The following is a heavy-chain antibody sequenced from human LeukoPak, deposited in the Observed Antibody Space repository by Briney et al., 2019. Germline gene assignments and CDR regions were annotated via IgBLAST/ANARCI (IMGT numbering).Heavy chain of an antibody. CDR2: INPNSGGT. D-gene: IGHD2-15*01. Sequence: RGASVKVSYKASGYTFTGYYMHWVRRAPGQVLEWMGWINPNSGGTNYAQKFQGWVTMTRDTSISTAYMELSRLRSDDTAVYYCARDGRGYCSGGSCYLAYGMDVWGQGTTVTVSS. CDR3: ARDGRGYCSGGSCYLAYGMDV. V-gene: IGHV1-2*04. J-gene: IGHJ6*02. CDR1: GYTFTGYY.